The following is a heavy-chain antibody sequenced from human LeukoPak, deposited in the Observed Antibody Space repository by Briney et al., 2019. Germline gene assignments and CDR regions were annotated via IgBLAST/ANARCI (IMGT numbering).Heavy chain of an antibody. CDR1: GYTFTVYF. V-gene: IGHV1-2*02. CDR3: ARELNYDSSGYYFDY. D-gene: IGHD3-22*01. CDR2: INPNSGGT. Sequence: GASVKVFCKASGYTFTVYFMHWVRQAPGQGLEWMGWINPNSGGTNYAQKFQGRVTMTRDTSISTAYMELSRLRSDCTAVYYCARELNYDSSGYYFDYWGQGTLVTVSS. J-gene: IGHJ4*02.